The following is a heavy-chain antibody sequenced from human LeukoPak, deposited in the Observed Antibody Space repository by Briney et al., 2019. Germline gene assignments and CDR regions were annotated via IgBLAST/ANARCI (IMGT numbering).Heavy chain of an antibody. V-gene: IGHV3-30*02. Sequence: PGGSLRLSCAASGFTFSSYGMHWVRQAPGKGLEWVAFIQYDGNNKYYADSVKGRFTISRDNSKNTLYLQMDSLRAEDTAVYYCAKPRQVLYFDYWGQGTLVTVSS. CDR2: IQYDGNNK. CDR1: GFTFSSYG. CDR3: AKPRQVLYFDY. D-gene: IGHD3-16*02. J-gene: IGHJ4*02.